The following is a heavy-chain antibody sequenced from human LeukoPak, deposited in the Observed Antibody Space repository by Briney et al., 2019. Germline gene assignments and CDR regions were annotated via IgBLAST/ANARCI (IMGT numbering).Heavy chain of an antibody. Sequence: PSETLSLTCTVSGGSIGWDYWSWLRQSAGKGLEWIGRIYKSGSTNYNPSFRSRVTMSVDTSKNQFSLNVTSVTAADTAVYYCAREEYFQDSSGYSYYFHSWGQGSLVTVSS. V-gene: IGHV4-4*07. D-gene: IGHD3-22*01. CDR2: IYKSGST. CDR1: GGSIGWDY. J-gene: IGHJ4*02. CDR3: AREEYFQDSSGYSYYFHS.